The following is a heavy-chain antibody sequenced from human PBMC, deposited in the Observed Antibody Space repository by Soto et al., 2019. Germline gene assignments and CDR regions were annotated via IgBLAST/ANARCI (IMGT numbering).Heavy chain of an antibody. Sequence: GGSLRLSCAASGFTFSSYYMTWVRQAPGKGLEWVASVQEDGRASYYVDSVKGRFTISRDNANSSLFLQMNSLRIEDTAVYYCARDPYGDYYFDYWGQGTLVTVSS. CDR3: ARDPYGDYYFDY. CDR1: GFTFSSYY. J-gene: IGHJ4*02. CDR2: VQEDGRAS. V-gene: IGHV3-7*01. D-gene: IGHD4-17*01.